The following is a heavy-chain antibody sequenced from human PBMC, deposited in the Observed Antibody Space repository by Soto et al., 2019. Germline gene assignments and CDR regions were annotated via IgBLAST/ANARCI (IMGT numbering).Heavy chain of an antibody. D-gene: IGHD5-18*01. V-gene: IGHV1-69*01. CDR3: AGGEGETAMESG. CDR2: SIPIFGIA. J-gene: IGHJ6*02. Sequence: QVQLVQSGAEVKKPGSSVKVSCKASGGTLLSYTISWVRQAPGQGLEWMGGSIPIFGIANYAQKFQGRVTIAAAEFTGVAYMELSSLRSEDTSLYYCAGGEGETAMESGWGQGTTVTDSS. CDR1: GGTLLSYT.